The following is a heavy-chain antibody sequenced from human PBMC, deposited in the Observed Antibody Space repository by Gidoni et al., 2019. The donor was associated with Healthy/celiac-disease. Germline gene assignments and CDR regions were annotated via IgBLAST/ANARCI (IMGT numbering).Heavy chain of an antibody. CDR1: GFTFSDYD. CDR2: ISSSSSYT. Sequence: QVQLVESGGGLVKPGGSLRLSWAASGFTFSDYDTSWIRQAPGKGLEWVSYISSSSSYTNYADSVKGRFTISRDNAKNSLYLQMNSLRAEDTAVYYCARHHYYDSSGRPYYYYMDVWGKGTTVTVSS. D-gene: IGHD3-22*01. V-gene: IGHV3-11*05. J-gene: IGHJ6*03. CDR3: ARHHYYDSSGRPYYYYMDV.